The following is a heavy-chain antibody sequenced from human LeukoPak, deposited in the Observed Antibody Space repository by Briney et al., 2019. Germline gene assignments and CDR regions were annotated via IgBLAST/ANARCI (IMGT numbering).Heavy chain of an antibody. CDR3: ARELGNGDTYANVPLGH. V-gene: IGHV3-21*01. J-gene: IGHJ4*02. Sequence: GGSLRLSCAASGFTFSSYSMNWVRQAPGKGLEWVSSISSFSSYKYYADSVEGRFTISRDNAKDSLFLQMDSLRVEDTAVYFCARELGNGDTYANVPLGHWGQGTLVTVSS. CDR1: GFTFSSYS. D-gene: IGHD5-18*01. CDR2: ISSFSSYK.